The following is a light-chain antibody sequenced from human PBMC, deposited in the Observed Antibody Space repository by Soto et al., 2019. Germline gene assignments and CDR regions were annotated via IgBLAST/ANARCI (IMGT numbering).Light chain of an antibody. CDR2: DVS. CDR1: SSDVGGFDH. CDR3: NSFTTTNTYV. Sequence: QSALTQPASVSGSPGQSITTSCTGASSDVGGFDHVSWYQQHPGKVPRLLIYDVSSRPSGVSDRFSGSKSGNTASLTISGLQAEDEADYYCNSFTTTNTYVFGTGTKATVL. J-gene: IGLJ1*01. V-gene: IGLV2-14*03.